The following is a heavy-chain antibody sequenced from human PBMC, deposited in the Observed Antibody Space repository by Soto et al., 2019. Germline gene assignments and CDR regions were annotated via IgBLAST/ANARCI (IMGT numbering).Heavy chain of an antibody. V-gene: IGHV3-48*03. CDR2: ISSTGTSM. CDR1: GFTFSSYE. J-gene: IGHJ4*02. Sequence: EAQLVESGGGLVQPGGSLRLSCAASGFTFSSYEMNWVRQAPGKGLEWVSYISSTGTSMDYADSVKGRFTISRDNAKTSLFLQLNGLRDEDTAVYYCARETHFIDYWGQGTL. CDR3: ARETHFIDY.